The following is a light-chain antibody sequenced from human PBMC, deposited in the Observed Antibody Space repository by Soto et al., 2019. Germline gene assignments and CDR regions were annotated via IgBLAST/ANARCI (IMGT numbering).Light chain of an antibody. Sequence: DIKLTQSPSSLSESVGDRATITCQASQGISNYLTWYQQKPGKAPRLLIYDASNLETGVPSRFSGSGSGTDFTFTISSLQPEDIATYYCQQYDNRPPYTFGQGTKLEIK. V-gene: IGKV1-33*01. J-gene: IGKJ2*01. CDR2: DAS. CDR3: QQYDNRPPYT. CDR1: QGISNY.